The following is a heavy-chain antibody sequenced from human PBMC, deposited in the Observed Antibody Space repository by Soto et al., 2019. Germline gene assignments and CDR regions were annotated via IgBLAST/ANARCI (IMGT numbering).Heavy chain of an antibody. CDR2: ISAYNGNT. J-gene: IGHJ5*02. V-gene: IGHV1-18*01. CDR3: ARSSGTSYIWFDP. CDR1: GYAFSTYG. D-gene: IGHD1-26*01. Sequence: QVQLVQSATEVKKPGASVKVSCKASGYAFSTYGISWVRQAPGQGLEWMGWISAYNGNTNYAQKLQDRVTMTTVTSTSTAYMEVRSLRSDDTAVYYCARSSGTSYIWFDPWGQGTLVIVSS.